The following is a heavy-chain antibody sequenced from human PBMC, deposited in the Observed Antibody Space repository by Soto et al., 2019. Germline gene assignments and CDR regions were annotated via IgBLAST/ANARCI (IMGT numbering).Heavy chain of an antibody. V-gene: IGHV4-31*03. Sequence: QVQLQESGPGLVKPSQTLSLTCTVSGVSISNDVYYWTWIRQYPGKGLEWVGYIYYTGSTYYNPSLTSRVMMSVDTSKNQCSLKLSSVTAADTAVDYCARQEYGDYVCLDYWGQGTLVTVSS. CDR1: GVSISNDVYY. J-gene: IGHJ4*02. CDR2: IYYTGST. D-gene: IGHD4-17*01. CDR3: ARQEYGDYVCLDY.